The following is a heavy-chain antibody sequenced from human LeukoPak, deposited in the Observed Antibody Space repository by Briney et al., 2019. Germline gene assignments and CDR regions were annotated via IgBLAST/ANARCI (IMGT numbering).Heavy chain of an antibody. CDR2: IKQDGSEK. CDR3: AKGHYDFRDY. Sequence: GGSLRLSCAASGFTLSSYWMSWVRQAPGKGLEWVANIKQDGSEKYYVDSVKGRFTISRDNAKNSLYLQMNSLRAEDTALYYCAKGHYDFRDYWGQGTLVTVSS. V-gene: IGHV3-7*03. D-gene: IGHD3-3*01. CDR1: GFTLSSYW. J-gene: IGHJ4*02.